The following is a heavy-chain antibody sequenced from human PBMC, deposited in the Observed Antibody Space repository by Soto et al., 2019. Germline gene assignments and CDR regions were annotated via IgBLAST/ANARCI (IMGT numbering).Heavy chain of an antibody. V-gene: IGHV3-48*03. CDR2: ISGSGTTI. J-gene: IGHJ4*02. Sequence: GGSLRLSCAASGFTFSTYEMNWVRQAPGKGLEWVSYISGSGTTIYYADSVKGRFTISRDNAKNSLYLQMNSLRADDTAVYYCASALVVVPVGIHYWGQGTLVTVS. CDR3: ASALVVVPVGIHY. CDR1: GFTFSTYE. D-gene: IGHD2-2*01.